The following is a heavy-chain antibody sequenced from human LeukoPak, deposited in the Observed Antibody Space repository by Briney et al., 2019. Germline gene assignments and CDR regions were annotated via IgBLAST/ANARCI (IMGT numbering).Heavy chain of an antibody. CDR2: INPTGDTT. CDR3: ARDQAALGATPDY. D-gene: IGHD3-16*01. J-gene: IGHJ4*02. CDR1: GYTFTSHY. V-gene: IGHV1-46*01. Sequence: ASVKVSCKASGYTFTSHYMHWVRQAPGQGLEWMGVINPTGDTTRYAQKFQGRVTMTRDMSTSTDYMGLSSLRSEDTAVYYCARDQAALGATPDYWGQGTLVTVSS.